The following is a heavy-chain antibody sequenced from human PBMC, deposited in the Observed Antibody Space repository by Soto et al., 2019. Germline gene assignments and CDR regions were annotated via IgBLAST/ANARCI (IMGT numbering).Heavy chain of an antibody. D-gene: IGHD5-12*01. J-gene: IGHJ4*02. CDR3: ATSEGRDGYRFDY. CDR2: IIPMFGTP. CDR1: GVTFNRQD. V-gene: IGHV1-69*13. Sequence: SVKVSGKASGVTFNRQDMRWVLQAPGEGLEWMGGIIPMFGTPHYAEKFQDRVTITADESTGTAYLELSSLTSEDTAVYYCATSEGRDGYRFDYWGPGTLVTVSS.